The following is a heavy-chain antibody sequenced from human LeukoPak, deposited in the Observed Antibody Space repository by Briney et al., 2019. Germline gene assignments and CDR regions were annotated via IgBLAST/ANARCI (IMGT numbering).Heavy chain of an antibody. CDR2: ISWNSGSI. J-gene: IGHJ4*02. Sequence: LSLTCAVSGGSISSGGYSWSWVRQAPGKGLEWVSGISWNSGSIGYADSVKGRFTISRDNAKNSLYLQMNSLRAEDTALYYCAITAGYWGQGTLVTVSS. CDR1: GGSISSGGYS. V-gene: IGHV3-9*01. CDR3: AITAGY. D-gene: IGHD1-14*01.